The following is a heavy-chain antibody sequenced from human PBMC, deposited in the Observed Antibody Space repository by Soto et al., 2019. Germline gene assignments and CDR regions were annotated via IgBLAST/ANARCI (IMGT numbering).Heavy chain of an antibody. V-gene: IGHV1-18*04. CDR1: GFLLSTYG. J-gene: IGHJ4*02. D-gene: IGHD2-21*02. Sequence: QVQLVQSGAEVKKPGASMKVSCKASGFLLSTYGISWVRQAPGQGLEWMGWINARNGNTDYAQKIHGRVTMTTDTSTNTAYMELRNLRSDDTAVYYCARDHGGNCGDDCTPLDHWGQGTLGTVAS. CDR3: ARDHGGNCGDDCTPLDH. CDR2: INARNGNT.